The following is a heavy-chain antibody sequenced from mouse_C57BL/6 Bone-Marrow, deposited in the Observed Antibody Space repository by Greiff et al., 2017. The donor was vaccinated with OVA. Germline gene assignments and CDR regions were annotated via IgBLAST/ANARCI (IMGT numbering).Heavy chain of an antibody. CDR2: ISYDGSN. Sequence: VQLKQSGPGLVKPSQSLSLTCSVTGYSITSGYYWNWIRQFPGNKLEWMGYISYDGSNNYNPSLKNRISITRDTSKNQFFLKLNSVTTEDTATYYCARALITTVEFAYWGQGTLVTVSA. V-gene: IGHV3-6*01. CDR3: ARALITTVEFAY. CDR1: GYSITSGYY. D-gene: IGHD1-1*01. J-gene: IGHJ3*01.